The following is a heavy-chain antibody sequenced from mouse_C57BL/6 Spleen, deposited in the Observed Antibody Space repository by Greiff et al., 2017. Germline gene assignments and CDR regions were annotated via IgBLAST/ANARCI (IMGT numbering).Heavy chain of an antibody. CDR1: GYAFRSYW. CDR2: IYPGDGDT. Sequence: VQLQQSGAELVKPGASVKISCKASGYAFRSYWMNWVKQRPCKGLAWIGQIYPGDGDTNYNVKFKGKATLTADKSSSTAYMQRSSLTSEDSSVYFCARSQFDYWGQGTTLTVSS. J-gene: IGHJ2*01. V-gene: IGHV1-80*01. CDR3: ARSQFDY.